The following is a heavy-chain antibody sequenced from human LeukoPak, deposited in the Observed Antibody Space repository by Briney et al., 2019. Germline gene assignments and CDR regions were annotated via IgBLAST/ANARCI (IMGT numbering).Heavy chain of an antibody. CDR2: INPSGGST. J-gene: IGHJ4*02. Sequence: ASVKVSCKASGYTFSSNDINWVRQATGQGLEWMGIINPSGGSTSYAQKFQGRVTMTRDTSTSTVYMELSSLRSADTAVYYCARDSGFGQLGDFDYWGQGTLVTVSS. CDR3: ARDSGFGQLGDFDY. CDR1: GYTFSSND. D-gene: IGHD6-6*01. V-gene: IGHV1-46*01.